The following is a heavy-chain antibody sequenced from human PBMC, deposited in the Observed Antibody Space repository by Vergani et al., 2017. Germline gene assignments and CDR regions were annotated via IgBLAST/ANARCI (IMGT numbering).Heavy chain of an antibody. J-gene: IGHJ5*02. CDR1: GGSISSGGYY. CDR3: ARRIKRRLWSGYSNWFDP. V-gene: IGHV4-31*03. Sequence: QVQLQESGPGLVKPSQTLSLTCTVSGGSISSGGYYWIWIRQHPGKGLEWIGYIYYSGSTYYNPSLKSRVTISVDTSKNQFSLKLSSVTAADTAVYYCARRIKRRLWSGYSNWFDPWGQGTLVTVSS. CDR2: IYYSGST. D-gene: IGHD3-3*01.